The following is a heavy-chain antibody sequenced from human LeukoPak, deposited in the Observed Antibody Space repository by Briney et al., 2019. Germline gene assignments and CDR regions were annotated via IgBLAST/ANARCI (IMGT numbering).Heavy chain of an antibody. V-gene: IGHV3-30*04. CDR2: ISFDASYK. J-gene: IGHJ3*01. CDR3: ARETIDALDL. Sequence: PATCLRLSCTASGFTIGGDAMHWVRQAPGKGLQWVAHISFDASYKYYADSVKGRFTISRDNSKNTLYLQMNSLRTDDTALFYCARETIDALDLWGPGRLVTVSS. CDR1: GFTIGGDA.